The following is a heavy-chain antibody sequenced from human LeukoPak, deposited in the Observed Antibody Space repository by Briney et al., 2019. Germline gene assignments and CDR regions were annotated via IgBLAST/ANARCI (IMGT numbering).Heavy chain of an antibody. V-gene: IGHV3-7*01. Sequence: PGGSLRLSCTASGFNFGDYSLSWFRQAPGKGLEWVANIKQDGSEKYYVDSVKGRFTISRDNAKNSLFLQMNSLRADDTAVFYCAREGGRTMDVWGQGTTVSVS. CDR1: GFNFGDYS. J-gene: IGHJ6*02. CDR2: IKQDGSEK. D-gene: IGHD3-16*01. CDR3: AREGGRTMDV.